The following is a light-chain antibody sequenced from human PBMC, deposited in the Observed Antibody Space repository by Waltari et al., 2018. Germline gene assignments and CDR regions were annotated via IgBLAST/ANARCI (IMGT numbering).Light chain of an antibody. J-gene: IGLJ2*01. CDR1: SSNIGSNT. CDR2: SNN. CDR3: AAWDDSLNGVV. Sequence: QSVLTQPPSASGTPGQRVTISCSGSSSNIGSNTVNWYQQLPGTAPKLLINSNNQRPSGVPDGFSGSKSGTSASLAISGLQSEDEADYYCAAWDDSLNGVVFGGGTKLTVL. V-gene: IGLV1-44*01.